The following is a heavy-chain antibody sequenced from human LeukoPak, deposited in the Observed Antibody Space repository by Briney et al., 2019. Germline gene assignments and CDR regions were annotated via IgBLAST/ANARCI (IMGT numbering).Heavy chain of an antibody. CDR3: ARDGVGYYDSSGYYYFQH. Sequence: ASVKVSCKASGGTFSSYAINWVRQAPGQGLEWMGWINPNSGGTNYAQKFQGRVTMTRDTSISTAYMELSRLRSDDTAVYYCARDGVGYYDSSGYYYFQHWGQGTLVTVSS. CDR1: GGTFSSYA. D-gene: IGHD3-22*01. CDR2: INPNSGGT. V-gene: IGHV1-2*02. J-gene: IGHJ1*01.